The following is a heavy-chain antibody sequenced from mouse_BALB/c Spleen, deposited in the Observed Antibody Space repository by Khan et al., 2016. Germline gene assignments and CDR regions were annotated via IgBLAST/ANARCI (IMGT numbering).Heavy chain of an antibody. CDR1: GFTFSDAW. Sequence: EVKLEVSGGGWVQPGGSMKFSCVASGFTFSDAWMDWVRQSPEKGLEWVAEIRSKANNHAAYYAESVNGRFTISRDDSRSSVYLKMNSLRPEDTGIYYCTRFGTNWEFDYWGQGTTLTVSA. D-gene: IGHD4-1*01. CDR2: IRSKANNHAA. J-gene: IGHJ2*01. CDR3: TRFGTNWEFDY. V-gene: IGHV6-6*01.